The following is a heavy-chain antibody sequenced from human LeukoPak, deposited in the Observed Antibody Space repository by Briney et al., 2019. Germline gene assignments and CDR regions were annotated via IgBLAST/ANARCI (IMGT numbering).Heavy chain of an antibody. CDR3: ARIGYSSSSFDY. CDR1: GFTFINYW. D-gene: IGHD6-6*01. Sequence: GGSLRLSCAASGFTFINYWMSWVRQAPGKGLEWVANMKQDGSVKYYVDSMKGRFTISRDNAKNSLYLQVSGLRAEDTAVYFCARIGYSSSSFDYWGQGVLVT. J-gene: IGHJ4*02. V-gene: IGHV3-7*03. CDR2: MKQDGSVK.